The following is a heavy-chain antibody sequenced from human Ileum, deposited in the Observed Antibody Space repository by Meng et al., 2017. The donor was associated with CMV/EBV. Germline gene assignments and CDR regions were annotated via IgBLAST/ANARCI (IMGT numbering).Heavy chain of an antibody. J-gene: IGHJ4*02. Sequence: EVELVVFGGALVQAGGSLGLSCAASGFSFSDNYMDWVRQAPGKGLEWIARIRSRAVSYTTEYAESGKGRFTISRDDSKNSLYLQMDSLKTEDTAIYYCVRGHIALDYWGQGTLVTVSS. CDR3: VRGHIALDY. V-gene: IGHV3-72*01. D-gene: IGHD2-21*01. CDR2: IRSRAVSYTT. CDR1: GFSFSDNY.